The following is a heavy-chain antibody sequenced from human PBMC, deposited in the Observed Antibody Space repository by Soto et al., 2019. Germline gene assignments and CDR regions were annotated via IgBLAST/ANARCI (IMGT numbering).Heavy chain of an antibody. CDR3: PTAPKRYCSTTSWERTGDYYYYCYKDV. D-gene: IGHD2-2*01. CDR1: GFTFSIYW. J-gene: IGHJ6*03. Sequence: PGGSLRLSCAASGFTFSIYWMHWVRQAPGKGLVWVSRINSDGSSTSYADSVKGRFTISRDNAKNTLHLQMNSLRAEDTAVYYCPTAPKRYCSTTSWERTGDYYYYCYKDVWGKVNRIAFSS. CDR2: INSDGSST. V-gene: IGHV3-74*01.